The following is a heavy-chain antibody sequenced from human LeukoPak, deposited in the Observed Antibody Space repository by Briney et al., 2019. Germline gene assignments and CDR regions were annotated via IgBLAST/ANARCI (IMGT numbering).Heavy chain of an antibody. CDR2: IRSKTYDGTT. J-gene: IGHJ4*02. CDR1: GFTFGDYA. V-gene: IGHV3-49*03. D-gene: IGHD6-13*01. Sequence: GGSLRLSCTASGFTFGDYAMSWFRQAPGKGLEWVGFIRSKTYDGTTGYAASVKDTFTISRDDSKSVVYLRMNSPKTEDTAFYYCTRGVGQQLIPPDYWGQGTLVTVSS. CDR3: TRGVGQQLIPPDY.